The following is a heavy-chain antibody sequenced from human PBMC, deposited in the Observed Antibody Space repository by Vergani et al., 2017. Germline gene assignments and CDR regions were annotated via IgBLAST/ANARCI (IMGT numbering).Heavy chain of an antibody. Sequence: EVQLVESGGGIVKPGGSLRLSCVASGFSFRNAWMNWVRRTPGKGLEWVGRIKSTFDRGTTDYAAAVKGRFTISRDDSKNTLFLQMNGLKTEDISVYYCTTDPRYCGDGSCDGLRDHHYYGMDVWGQGTTVTVSS. CDR3: TTDPRYCGDGSCDGLRDHHYYGMDV. D-gene: IGHD2-21*01. J-gene: IGHJ6*02. V-gene: IGHV3-15*07. CDR2: IKSTFDRGTT. CDR1: GFSFRNAW.